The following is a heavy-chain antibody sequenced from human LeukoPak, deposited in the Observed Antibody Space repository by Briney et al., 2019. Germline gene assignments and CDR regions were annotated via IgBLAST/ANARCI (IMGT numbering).Heavy chain of an antibody. D-gene: IGHD2-2*01. CDR3: ARDDSSTSCLDY. CDR1: GGTFSSYA. CDR2: INPSGGST. V-gene: IGHV1-46*01. Sequence: ASVKVSCKASGGTFSSYAISWVRQAPGQGLEWMGIINPSGGSTSYAQKFQGRVTMTRDTSTSTVYMELSSLRSEDTAVYYCARDDSSTSCLDYWGQGTLVTVSS. J-gene: IGHJ4*02.